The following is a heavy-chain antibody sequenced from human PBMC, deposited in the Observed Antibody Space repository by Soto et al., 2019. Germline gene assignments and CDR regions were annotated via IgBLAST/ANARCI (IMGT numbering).Heavy chain of an antibody. CDR1: GFTFSTNS. V-gene: IGHV3-48*02. J-gene: IGHJ5*02. Sequence: EVQLVESGGALVQPGGSLRLSCAASGFTFSTNSMSWVRQAPGKGLEWVSYISSSSDTIYYADSVKGRFSISRDNVNNLLYLQMNSLSDEDTAVYYCASRGWFDAWGQGTQVTVSA. D-gene: IGHD3-16*01. CDR3: ASRGWFDA. CDR2: ISSSSDTI.